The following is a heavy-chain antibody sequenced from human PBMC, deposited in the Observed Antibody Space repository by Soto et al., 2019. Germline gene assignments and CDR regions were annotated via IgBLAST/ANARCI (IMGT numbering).Heavy chain of an antibody. CDR1: GYTFTTYY. CDR3: ARRWVEIGTAVAP. CDR2: FNPYTGGT. J-gene: IGHJ5*02. Sequence: QGQLVQSGAEVKKPGASVKVACKASGYTFTTYYIHWMRQAPGQGLEWMGMFNPYTGGTRDAHKCQGRVTMTGDTSTSTGSMELSRLRSDDTAVYDCARRWVEIGTAVAPWRQGPQVTASS. V-gene: IGHV1-46*01. D-gene: IGHD1-1*01.